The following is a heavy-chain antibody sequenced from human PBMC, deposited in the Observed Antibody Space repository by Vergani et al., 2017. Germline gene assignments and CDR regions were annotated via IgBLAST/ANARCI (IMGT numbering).Heavy chain of an antibody. D-gene: IGHD6-6*01. J-gene: IGHJ4*02. CDR1: GASISPYY. CDR3: AREYSSSVGFLAY. CDR2: IYTSEST. Sequence: QVQLQESGPGLVKPSQTLSLTCTVSGASISPYYWSWIRQPAGKGLEWIGRIYTSESTNYNPSLKSRVTMSVDTSKNQFSLKLSSVTAADTAVYYCAREYSSSVGFLAYWGQGTLFTVSS. V-gene: IGHV4-4*07.